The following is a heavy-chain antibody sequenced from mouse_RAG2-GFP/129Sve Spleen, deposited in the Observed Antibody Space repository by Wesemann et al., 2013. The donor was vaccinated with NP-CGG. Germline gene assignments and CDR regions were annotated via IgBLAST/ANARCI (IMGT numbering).Heavy chain of an antibody. CDR1: GFNIKDTY. Sequence: EVQLQQSGAELVKPGASVKLSCTASGFNIKDTYMHWVKQRPEQGLEWIGRIDPANGNTKYDPKFQGKATITADTSSNTAYLQLSSLTSEDTAVYYCARRGNSYAMDYWGGSRGNLSHRLL. CDR3: ARRGNSYAMDY. V-gene: IGHV14-3*02. D-gene: IGHD2-1*01. CDR2: IDPANGNT. J-gene: IGHJ4*01.